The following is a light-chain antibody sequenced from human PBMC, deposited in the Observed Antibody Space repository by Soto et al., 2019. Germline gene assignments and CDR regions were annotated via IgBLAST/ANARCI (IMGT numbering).Light chain of an antibody. CDR3: SSHAGSYVV. V-gene: IGLV2-11*01. J-gene: IGLJ1*01. Sequence: QSALTQPRSVSGSPGQSVTISCTGTSSDVGGYNYVSWYQQHPGKAPKLMIYDVTTRPSGVPDHFSGSKSGNTASLTISGLQAEDEADYYCSSHAGSYVVFGTGTKVTV. CDR1: SSDVGGYNY. CDR2: DVT.